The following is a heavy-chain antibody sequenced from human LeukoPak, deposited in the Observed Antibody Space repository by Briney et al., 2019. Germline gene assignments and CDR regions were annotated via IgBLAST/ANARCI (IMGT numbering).Heavy chain of an antibody. CDR2: IIPIFGTA. D-gene: IGHD2-2*01. CDR1: GGSFSRYA. J-gene: IGHJ5*02. CDR3: ARDKCSSTSCYSPWFDP. V-gene: IGHV1-69*13. Sequence: ASVKVSCKASGGSFSRYAISWVRQAPGQGLEWMGGIIPIFGTANYAQKFQGRVTITADESTSTAYMELSSLRSEDTAVYYCARDKCSSTSCYSPWFDPWGQGTLVTVSS.